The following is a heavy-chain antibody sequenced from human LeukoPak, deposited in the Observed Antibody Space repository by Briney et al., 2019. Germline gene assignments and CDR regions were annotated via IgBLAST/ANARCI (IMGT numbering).Heavy chain of an antibody. CDR3: ASQGNHGKIVGTTLSYFYMDV. Sequence: PSETLSLTCTVSGGSISSGDYYWSWLPQPPGKGLEWIGDIYYSGSTYYNPSLNSRVTISVDTSKNQFSLKLSSVTAADTAFYYRASQGNHGKIVGTTLSYFYMDVWGKGTTVTVSS. CDR2: IYYSGST. CDR1: GGSISSGDYY. V-gene: IGHV4-30-4*08. D-gene: IGHD1-26*01. J-gene: IGHJ6*03.